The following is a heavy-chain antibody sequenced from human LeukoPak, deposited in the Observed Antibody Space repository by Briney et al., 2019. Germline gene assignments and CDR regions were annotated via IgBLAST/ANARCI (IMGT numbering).Heavy chain of an antibody. CDR2: ISWNSGSI. J-gene: IGHJ3*02. CDR1: GFTFDDYA. V-gene: IGHV3-9*01. D-gene: IGHD6-19*01. CDR3: ARGVAGTGPDI. Sequence: PGGSLRLSCAASGFTFDDYAMHWVRQAPGKGLEWVSGISWNSGSIGYADSVKGRFTISRDNAKNSLYLQMNSLTAEDSAVYYCARGVAGTGPDIWGRGTMVTVSA.